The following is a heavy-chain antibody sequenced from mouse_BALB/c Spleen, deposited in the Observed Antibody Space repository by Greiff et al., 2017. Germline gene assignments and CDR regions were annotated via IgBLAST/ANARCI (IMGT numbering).Heavy chain of an antibody. V-gene: IGHV14-3*02. CDR2: IDPANGNT. D-gene: IGHD1-1*01. CDR1: GFNIKDTY. J-gene: IGHJ2*01. CDR3: APLLLRYYFDY. Sequence: VQLKESGAELVKPGASVKLSCTASGFNIKDTYMHWVKQRPEQGLEWIGRIDPANGNTKYDPKFQGKATITADTSSNTAYLQLSSLTSEDTAVYYCAPLLLRYYFDYWGQGTTLTVSS.